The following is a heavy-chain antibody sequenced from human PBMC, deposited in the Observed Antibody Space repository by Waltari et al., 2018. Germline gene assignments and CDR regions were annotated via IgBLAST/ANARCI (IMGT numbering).Heavy chain of an antibody. CDR2: IWFDGSNK. D-gene: IGHD1-1*01. Sequence: QVQLVESGGGVVQPGRSLRLSCAASGFTSSTYGIHWVRQAPGKGLEWVAVIWFDGSNKYYADSVKGRFTISRDNSENTLSLQMNNLRAEDTAVYYCARTTYFLDYWGQGTLVTVSS. CDR1: GFTSSTYG. CDR3: ARTTYFLDY. J-gene: IGHJ4*02. V-gene: IGHV3-33*01.